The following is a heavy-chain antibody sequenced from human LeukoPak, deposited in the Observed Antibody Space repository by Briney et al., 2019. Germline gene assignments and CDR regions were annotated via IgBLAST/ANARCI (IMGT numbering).Heavy chain of an antibody. J-gene: IGHJ6*03. Sequence: GASVKVSCKASGYTFTNYDINWVRQAPGQGLEWMGWMNPNSGNTGYAQRFQGRVTMTRNTYIRTAYMELSSLRSEDTAVYFCARGLQNYGSGSHSPSYYYYMDVWGKGTTVTISS. D-gene: IGHD3-10*01. V-gene: IGHV1-8*01. CDR1: GYTFTNYD. CDR3: ARGLQNYGSGSHSPSYYYYMDV. CDR2: MNPNSGNT.